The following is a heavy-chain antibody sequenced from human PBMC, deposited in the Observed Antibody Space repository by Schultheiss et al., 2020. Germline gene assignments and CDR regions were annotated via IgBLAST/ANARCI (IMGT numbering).Heavy chain of an antibody. D-gene: IGHD3-22*01. CDR1: GYTFSSYG. J-gene: IGHJ1*01. V-gene: IGHV1-18*01. CDR3: AKEGPNYYDSRFGYFQH. Sequence: ASVKVSCKASGYTFSSYGISWVRQAPGEGLEWMGWISAYNGNTNYAQKFQGRVTMNTDTSTSTAYMELRSLSSDDTAVYYCAKEGPNYYDSRFGYFQHWGQGTLVTVSS. CDR2: ISAYNGNT.